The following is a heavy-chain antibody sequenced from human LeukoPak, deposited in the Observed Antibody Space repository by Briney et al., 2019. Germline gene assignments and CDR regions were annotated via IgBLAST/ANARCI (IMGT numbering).Heavy chain of an antibody. CDR1: GGSVSNSDYY. D-gene: IGHD2-21*02. Sequence: PSETLSLTCTVSGGSVSNSDYYWGWIRQPPGKGLEWIGSISYSGTTLYNASLKSRITLSVDTSKNQVSLKLSSVTAADTAVYYCARRPIECRGDCCSAYDYWGQGTLVTVFS. CDR3: ARRPIECRGDCCSAYDY. V-gene: IGHV4-39*01. CDR2: ISYSGTT. J-gene: IGHJ4*02.